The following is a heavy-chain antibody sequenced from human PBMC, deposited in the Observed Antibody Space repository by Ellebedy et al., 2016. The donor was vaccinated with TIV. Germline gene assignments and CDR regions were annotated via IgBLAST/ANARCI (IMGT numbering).Heavy chain of an antibody. V-gene: IGHV1-18*04. CDR3: ARDTSGDRYYYYYYGMDV. Sequence: AASVKVSCKASGYTFTAYYIHWVRQAPGQGLEWMGWISAYNGNTNYAQKLQGRVTMTTDTSTSTAYMALRSLRSDDTAVYYCARDTSGDRYYYYYYGMDVWGQGTTVTVSS. CDR1: GYTFTAYY. CDR2: ISAYNGNT. D-gene: IGHD3-10*01. J-gene: IGHJ6*02.